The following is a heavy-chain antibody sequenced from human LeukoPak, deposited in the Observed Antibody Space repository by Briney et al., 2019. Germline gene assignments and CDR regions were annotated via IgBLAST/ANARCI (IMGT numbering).Heavy chain of an antibody. V-gene: IGHV3-30*02. D-gene: IGHD3-10*01. CDR2: IRYDGSNK. J-gene: IGHJ3*02. Sequence: GGSLRLSCVASGFTFTSYAMNWVRQAPGKGLEWVAFIRYDGSNKYYADSVKGRFTISRDNSKNTLYLQVNSLRAEDTAVYYCARDANFGYDAFDIWGQGTMVTVSS. CDR1: GFTFTSYA. CDR3: ARDANFGYDAFDI.